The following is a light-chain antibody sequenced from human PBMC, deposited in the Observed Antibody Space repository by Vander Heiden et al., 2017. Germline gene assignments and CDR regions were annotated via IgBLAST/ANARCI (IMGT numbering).Light chain of an antibody. V-gene: IGKV3-20*01. CDR2: DTS. CDR3: QQYGSSPQT. Sequence: EIVLTQSPGTLSLSPGERATLPCRASQSVSSSYLAWYQQKPGQAPRRLIYDTSSRAAGIPDRFSGSGSGTDFTLTISRLEPEDFAVYYCQQYGSSPQTFGQGTKVEIK. J-gene: IGKJ1*01. CDR1: QSVSSSY.